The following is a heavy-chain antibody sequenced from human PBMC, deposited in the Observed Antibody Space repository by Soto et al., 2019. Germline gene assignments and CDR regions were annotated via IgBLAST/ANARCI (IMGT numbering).Heavy chain of an antibody. D-gene: IGHD3-3*01. CDR2: ISDSGDTS. CDR3: ARGGLWSSPIQH. Sequence: EVQLLESGGGLVQPGGSQGLSCAASGFTFSSYAMSWVRQAPGKGLEWVSAISDSGDTSYYADSVKGRFTISRDNSKNTLYLHMSSLRAEDTAVYYCARGGLWSSPIQHWGQGTLVTVSS. V-gene: IGHV3-23*01. CDR1: GFTFSSYA. J-gene: IGHJ1*01.